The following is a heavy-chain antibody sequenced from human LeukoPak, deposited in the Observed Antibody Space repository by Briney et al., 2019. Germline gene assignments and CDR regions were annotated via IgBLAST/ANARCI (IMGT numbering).Heavy chain of an antibody. J-gene: IGHJ3*02. V-gene: IGHV5-51*01. D-gene: IGHD6-13*01. CDR2: IYPANSDT. CDR1: GYSFANYG. Sequence: GESPKISCKVSGYSFANYGIGWLRRMPGKAREGWGIIYPANSDTTYSPSFQGQVTISADKSITTAYLQWSSLKASDTAIYYCARSRAAGALHAFDIWGQGTMVTVSS. CDR3: ARSRAAGALHAFDI.